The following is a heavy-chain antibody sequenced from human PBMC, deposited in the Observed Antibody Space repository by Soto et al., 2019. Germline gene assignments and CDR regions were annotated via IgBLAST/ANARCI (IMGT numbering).Heavy chain of an antibody. J-gene: IGHJ4*02. CDR3: ATLWFGESPY. CDR1: GGSISSSSYY. D-gene: IGHD3-10*01. Sequence: QLQLQESGPGLVKPSETLSLTCTVSGGSISSSSYYWGWIRQPPGKGLEWIGSIYYSGSTYYNPSLKSRVTISVDTSTNQSSLKLSSVTAADAAVYSWATLWFGESPYWGQGTLVTVSS. V-gene: IGHV4-39*01. CDR2: IYYSGST.